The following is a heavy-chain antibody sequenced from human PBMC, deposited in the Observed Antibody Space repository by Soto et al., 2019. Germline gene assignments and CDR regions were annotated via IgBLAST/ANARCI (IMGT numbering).Heavy chain of an antibody. CDR2: ISDDGSSK. Sequence: QVLLVESGGGVVQPGRSLRISCAVSGFTFSSFGMHWVRQAPGKGLEWVAVISDDGSSKHYADSLKGRFTISRDNSNNTLYRQMDSLGPEDTDVYYWAKDRWGDFGDLNLPGYWGQGTLVTVSS. CDR3: AKDRWGDFGDLNLPGY. D-gene: IGHD4-17*01. V-gene: IGHV3-30*18. J-gene: IGHJ4*02. CDR1: GFTFSSFG.